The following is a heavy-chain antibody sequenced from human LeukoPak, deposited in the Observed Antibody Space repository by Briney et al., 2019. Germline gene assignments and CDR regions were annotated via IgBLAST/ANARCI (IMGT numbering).Heavy chain of an antibody. Sequence: PGGSLRLSCAATGFTFSGSAMHWVRQASGKGLEWVGRIRSKANSYATAYAASVKGRFTISRDDSKNTAYLQMNSLKTEDTAVYYCTRRSAAAGTSSLYYWGQGTLVTVSS. V-gene: IGHV3-73*01. J-gene: IGHJ4*02. CDR1: GFTFSGSA. CDR3: TRRSAAAGTSSLYY. D-gene: IGHD6-13*01. CDR2: IRSKANSYAT.